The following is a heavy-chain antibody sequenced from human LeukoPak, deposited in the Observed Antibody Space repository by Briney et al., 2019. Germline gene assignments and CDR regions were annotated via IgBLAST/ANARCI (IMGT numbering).Heavy chain of an antibody. CDR3: ARLPNGWLQLGAFDI. D-gene: IGHD5-24*01. Sequence: PSETLSLTCTVSGGSISSYYWSWIRQPAGKGLEWVGRIYTSGSTNYNPSLKSRVTMSVDTSKNQVSLKLSSVTAADTAVYYCARLPNGWLQLGAFDIWGRGTMVTVSS. J-gene: IGHJ3*02. CDR2: IYTSGST. CDR1: GGSISSYY. V-gene: IGHV4-4*07.